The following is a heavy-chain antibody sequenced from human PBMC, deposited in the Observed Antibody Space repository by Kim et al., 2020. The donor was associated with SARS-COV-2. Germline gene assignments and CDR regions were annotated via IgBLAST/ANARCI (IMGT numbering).Heavy chain of an antibody. D-gene: IGHD5-12*01. V-gene: IGHV4-30-2*04. CDR3: TRDTRGYSGYAIDY. J-gene: IGHJ4*02. Sequence: TPPPQSRVTISAATSKNQFPLKLTSVTAADTAVYYCTRDTRGYSGYAIDYWGQGTLVTVSS.